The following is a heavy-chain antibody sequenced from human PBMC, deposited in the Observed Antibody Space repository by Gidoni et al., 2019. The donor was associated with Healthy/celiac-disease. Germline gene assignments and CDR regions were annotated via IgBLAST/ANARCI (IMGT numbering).Heavy chain of an antibody. CDR3: ARDPPLGYCTSTSCPPYAFDI. J-gene: IGHJ3*02. V-gene: IGHV1-18*04. CDR1: GYTFTSYG. CDR2: IRAYNGNT. D-gene: IGHD2-2*01. Sequence: QVQLVQSGAEVKKPGASVKVSCKASGYTFTSYGISWVRQSPGQGLECMGWIRAYNGNTNYAQKLQGRVTMTTDTSTSTAYMELRSLRSDDTAVYYCARDPPLGYCTSTSCPPYAFDIWGQGTMVTVSS.